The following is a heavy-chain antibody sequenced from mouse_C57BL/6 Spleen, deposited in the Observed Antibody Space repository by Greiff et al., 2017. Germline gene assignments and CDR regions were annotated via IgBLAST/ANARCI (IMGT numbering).Heavy chain of an antibody. V-gene: IGHV1-80*01. CDR3: AREGTGTLAY. D-gene: IGHD4-1*01. Sequence: QVHVKQSGAELVKPGASVKISCKASGYAFSSYWMNWVKQRPGKGLEWIGQIYPGDGDTNYNGKFKGKATLTADKSSSTAYMQLSSLTSEDSAVYFCAREGTGTLAYWGQGTLVTVSA. CDR2: IYPGDGDT. CDR1: GYAFSSYW. J-gene: IGHJ3*01.